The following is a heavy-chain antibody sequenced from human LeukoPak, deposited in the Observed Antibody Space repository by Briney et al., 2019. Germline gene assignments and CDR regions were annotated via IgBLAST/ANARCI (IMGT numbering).Heavy chain of an antibody. D-gene: IGHD1-1*01. CDR1: GFTFSTYA. CDR2: IGSNGVDT. J-gene: IGHJ4*02. Sequence: GGSLRLSCTAAGFTFSTYAMGWARQAPGKGLEWVSGIGSNGVDTYYADSAKGRFTISRDNSKNTVYLQMNSLRAEDTALYYCVRAYTTSGTYSEPWGQGTLVTVSS. V-gene: IGHV3-23*01. CDR3: VRAYTTSGTYSEP.